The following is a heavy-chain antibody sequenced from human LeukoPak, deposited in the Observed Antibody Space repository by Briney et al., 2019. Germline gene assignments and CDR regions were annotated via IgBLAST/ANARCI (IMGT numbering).Heavy chain of an antibody. CDR3: AKDGLITGQDRFYYYGMDV. Sequence: GGSLRLSCAASGSTFSSYAMSWVRQTPGKGLKWISAISGRGGSTYYADSVKGRFTSSRDNSKNTLYLQMNSLRADDTAVYYCAKDGLITGQDRFYYYGMDVWGQGTTVTVSS. CDR2: ISGRGGST. J-gene: IGHJ6*02. V-gene: IGHV3-23*01. CDR1: GSTFSSYA. D-gene: IGHD1-20*01.